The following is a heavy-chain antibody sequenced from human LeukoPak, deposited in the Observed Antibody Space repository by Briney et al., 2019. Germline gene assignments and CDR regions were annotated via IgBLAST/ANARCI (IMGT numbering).Heavy chain of an antibody. CDR3: ARDRGELAYFDY. CDR1: GGSISSYY. CDR2: IYYSGST. Sequence: SETLSLTCTVSGGSISSYYWSWIRQPPGKGLEWIGYIYYSGSTNYNPSLKSRVTISVDTSKNQFSLKLSSVTAADTAVYYCARDRGELAYFDYWGQGTLVTVSS. J-gene: IGHJ4*02. V-gene: IGHV4-59*01. D-gene: IGHD3-10*01.